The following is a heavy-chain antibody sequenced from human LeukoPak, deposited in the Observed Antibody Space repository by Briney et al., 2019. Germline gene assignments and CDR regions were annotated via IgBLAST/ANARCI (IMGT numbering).Heavy chain of an antibody. J-gene: IGHJ4*02. CDR1: GFTFSSYA. D-gene: IGHD4-17*01. V-gene: IGHV3-64*01. Sequence: GSLRLFCSTSGFTFSSYAMHWVRQAPGEGLEYVSAISSNGGSTYYANSVKGRFTISRDNSKNTLHLQMGSLRAEDMAVYYCARGGHGDYTFDYWGQGTLVTVSS. CDR2: ISSNGGST. CDR3: ARGGHGDYTFDY.